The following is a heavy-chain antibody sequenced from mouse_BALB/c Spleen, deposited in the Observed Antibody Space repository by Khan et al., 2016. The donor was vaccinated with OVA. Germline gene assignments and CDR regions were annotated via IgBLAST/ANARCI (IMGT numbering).Heavy chain of an antibody. CDR2: ISSAGTYT. V-gene: IGHV5-9-1*01. CDR1: GFTFSSFA. Sequence: EVELVESGGGLVKPGGSLKLSCAASGFTFSSFAMSWVRQTPEKSLEWVATISSAGTYTFYPDSLTGRFTISRDNAKNTLYLQMNSLRSEDTAMYYCANGNYGWFAYWGQGTLVTVSA. J-gene: IGHJ3*01. CDR3: ANGNYGWFAY. D-gene: IGHD2-1*01.